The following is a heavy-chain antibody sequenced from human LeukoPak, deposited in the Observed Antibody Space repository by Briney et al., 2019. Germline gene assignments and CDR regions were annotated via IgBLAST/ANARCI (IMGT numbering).Heavy chain of an antibody. D-gene: IGHD6-13*01. V-gene: IGHV4-31*03. CDR3: ARDSSTWWFDY. Sequence: SQTLSLTCTVSGASISSGAYYSSWIRQHPGKGLECIGYIYYSGSTYYNPSLKSRVTISVDTSKNQFSLNLRSVTAADTAVYYCARDSSTWWFDYWGQGTLVTVSS. J-gene: IGHJ4*02. CDR1: GASISSGAYY. CDR2: IYYSGST.